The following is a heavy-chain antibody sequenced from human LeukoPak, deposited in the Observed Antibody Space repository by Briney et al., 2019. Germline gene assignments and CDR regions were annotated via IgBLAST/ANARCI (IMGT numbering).Heavy chain of an antibody. V-gene: IGHV1-69*06. D-gene: IGHD5-18*01. CDR2: IIPIFGTA. Sequence: SVKVSCKASGGTFSSYATSWVRQAPGQGLEWMGGIIPIFGTANYAQKFQGRVTITADKSTSTAYMELSSLRSEDTAVYYCARGRGYSYGDFDYWGQGTLVTVSS. J-gene: IGHJ4*02. CDR1: GGTFSSYA. CDR3: ARGRGYSYGDFDY.